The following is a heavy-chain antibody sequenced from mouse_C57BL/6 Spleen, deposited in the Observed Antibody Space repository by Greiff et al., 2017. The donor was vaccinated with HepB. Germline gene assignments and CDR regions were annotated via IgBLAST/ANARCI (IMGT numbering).Heavy chain of an antibody. CDR2: IDPSDSYT. V-gene: IGHV1-69*01. CDR3: AREIQY. Sequence: VQLQQSGAELVMPGASVKLSCKASGYTFTSYWMHWVKQRPGQGLEWIGEIDPSDSYTNYNQKFKGKSTSTVDKSSSTAYMQLSSLTSEDSAVYYCAREIQYWGQGTTLTVSS. CDR1: GYTFTSYW. J-gene: IGHJ2*01. D-gene: IGHD5-1-1*01.